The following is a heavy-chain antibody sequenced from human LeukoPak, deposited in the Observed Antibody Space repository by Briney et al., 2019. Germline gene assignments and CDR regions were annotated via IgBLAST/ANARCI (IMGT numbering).Heavy chain of an antibody. V-gene: IGHV3-30*04. CDR2: ISYDGSNK. Sequence: PGRSLRLSCAASGFTFSSYAMHWVRQAPGKGLEWVAVISYDGSNKYYADSVKGRFTISRDNSKNTLYLQMNSLRAEDTAVYYCVAAAAFDIWGQGTMVTVSS. J-gene: IGHJ3*02. CDR1: GFTFSSYA. D-gene: IGHD6-13*01. CDR3: VAAAAFDI.